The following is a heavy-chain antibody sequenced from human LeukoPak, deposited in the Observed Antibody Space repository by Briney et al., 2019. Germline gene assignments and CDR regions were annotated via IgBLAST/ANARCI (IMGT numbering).Heavy chain of an antibody. CDR2: IHHSGST. D-gene: IGHD4-23*01. CDR3: ARNDYGGKTGRHY. J-gene: IGHJ4*02. V-gene: IGHV4-30-2*01. Sequence: SETLSLTCAVSGDSISSGDYSWTWIRQPPGKGLEWIGYIHHSGSTYYNPSLKSRVTISIDRSKNQFSLKLNSVTAADTAVYYCARNDYGGKTGRHYWGQGTLVTVSS. CDR1: GDSISSGDYS.